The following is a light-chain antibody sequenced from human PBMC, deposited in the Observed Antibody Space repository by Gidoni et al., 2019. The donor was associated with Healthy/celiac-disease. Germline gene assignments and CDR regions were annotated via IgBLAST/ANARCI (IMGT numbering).Light chain of an antibody. CDR1: QSISSW. J-gene: IGKJ4*01. CDR2: KAS. CDR3: QQYNSYSPLT. Sequence: DIQITPSPSTLSASVGDRVTITCRASQSISSWLAWYQQKPGKAPKLLIYKASSLESGVPSRFSGSGSGTEFTLTISSLQPDDFATYYCQQYNSYSPLTFGGGTKVEIK. V-gene: IGKV1-5*03.